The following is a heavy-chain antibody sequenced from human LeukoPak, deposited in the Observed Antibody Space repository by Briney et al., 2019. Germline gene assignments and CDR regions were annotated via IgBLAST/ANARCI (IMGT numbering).Heavy chain of an antibody. CDR1: GGSISSYY. CDR3: ARDSRGSGSYYSDFDY. V-gene: IGHV4-4*07. CDR2: VYTSGST. J-gene: IGHJ4*02. D-gene: IGHD3-10*01. Sequence: SETLSLTCTVTGGSISSYYWSWIRQSAGKGLEWIGRVYTSGSTNYNASLQSRVTMSVDTSKNQFSLKLRSMTAADTAVYYCARDSRGSGSYYSDFDYWGQGTLVTVSS.